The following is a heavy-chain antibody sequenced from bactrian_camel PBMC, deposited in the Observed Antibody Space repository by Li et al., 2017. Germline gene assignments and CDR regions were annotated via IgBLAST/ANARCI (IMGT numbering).Heavy chain of an antibody. CDR2: IGHDGST. D-gene: IGHD7*01. Sequence: HVQLVESGGGSVHAGGSLRLSCRAPGFRDKMYCIGWFRQAPGQEREGVAVIGHDGSTIYAESVRGRFTISRDSATNTLYLQMDSLKEEDTGSYHCRGEFVRITEVMTPCRAGPRAPRSPSP. J-gene: IGHJ4*01. V-gene: IGHV3S53*01. CDR1: GFRDKMYC.